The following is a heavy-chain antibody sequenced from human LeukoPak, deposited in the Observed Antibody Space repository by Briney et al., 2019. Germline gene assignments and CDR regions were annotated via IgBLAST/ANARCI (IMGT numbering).Heavy chain of an antibody. CDR1: GFRFTNYW. V-gene: IGHV3-7*01. CDR3: ARAREITVSGTDYFDY. J-gene: IGHJ4*02. Sequence: GGSLTLSCTVSGFRFTNYWMTWVRQAPGKGLEWVANINHDGSGPSYLDSVKGRFTMSRDNARNSLSLQMSSLRAEDTAVYYCARAREITVSGTDYFDYWGQGTLVTGSS. D-gene: IGHD6-19*01. CDR2: INHDGSGP.